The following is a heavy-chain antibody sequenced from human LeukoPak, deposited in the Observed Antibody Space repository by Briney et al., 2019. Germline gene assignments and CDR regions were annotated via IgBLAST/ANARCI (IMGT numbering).Heavy chain of an antibody. CDR1: GFTFSSYG. CDR2: ISGSGGST. CDR3: AKFIAVAGLGY. V-gene: IGHV3-23*01. J-gene: IGHJ4*02. D-gene: IGHD6-19*01. Sequence: PEGTLRLSCAASGFTFSSYGMSWVRQAPGKGLEWVSAISGSGGSTYYADSVKGRFTISRDNSKNTLYLQMNSLRAEDTAVYYCAKFIAVAGLGYWGQGTLVTVSS.